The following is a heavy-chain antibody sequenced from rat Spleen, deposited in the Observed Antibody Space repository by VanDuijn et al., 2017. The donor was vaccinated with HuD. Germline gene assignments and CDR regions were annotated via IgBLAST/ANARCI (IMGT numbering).Heavy chain of an antibody. CDR3: ARPSSGYPFAY. V-gene: IGHV5-7*01. D-gene: IGHD1-7*01. J-gene: IGHJ3*01. Sequence: EVQLVESDGGLVQPGRSLKLSCAASGFTFSDYYMAWVRQAPTKGLEWVATISFDGSSTYYRDSVKGRFTISRDNANSTLYLQMDSLRSEDTATYYCARPSSGYPFAYWGQGTLVTVSS. CDR1: GFTFSDYY. CDR2: ISFDGSST.